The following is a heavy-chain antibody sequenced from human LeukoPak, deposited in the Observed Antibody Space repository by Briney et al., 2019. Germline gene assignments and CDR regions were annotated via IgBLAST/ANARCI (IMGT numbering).Heavy chain of an antibody. V-gene: IGHV3-33*01. J-gene: IGHJ5*02. CDR2: IWYDGGKK. CDR3: ARSLERYYSGSGSYYMNNWFDP. Sequence: PGGSLGLSCAASGFTFSNYGMHWVRQAPGKGLEWVAVIWYDGGKKYYADSVKGRFTISRDNSKNTLYLQMNSLRAEDTAVYYCARSLERYYSGSGSYYMNNWFDPWGQGTLVTVSS. CDR1: GFTFSNYG. D-gene: IGHD3-10*01.